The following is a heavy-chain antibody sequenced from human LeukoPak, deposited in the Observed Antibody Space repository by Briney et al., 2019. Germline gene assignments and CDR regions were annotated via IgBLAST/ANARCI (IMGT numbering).Heavy chain of an antibody. J-gene: IGHJ4*02. CDR1: GGSISSYY. CDR3: ARWRPGKFDY. D-gene: IGHD4-23*01. CDR2: IYSSGYS. Sequence: SETMSLTSILAGGSISSYYGSWIRQPPGKGLEWVGYIYSSGYSNYNPSLKSRVTISVDTSKTQFSLKLSSVTAADTAVYYCARWRPGKFDYWGQGTLVTVSS. V-gene: IGHV4-59*08.